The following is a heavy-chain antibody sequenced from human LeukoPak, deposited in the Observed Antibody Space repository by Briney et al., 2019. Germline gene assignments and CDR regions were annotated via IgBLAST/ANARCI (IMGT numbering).Heavy chain of an antibody. CDR2: IYYSGST. Sequence: SSETLSLTCTVSGGSVSSGSYYWSWIRQPPGKGLEWIGYIYYSGSTNYNPSLKSRVTISVDTSKNQFSLKLSSVTAADTAVYYCARETLWFGELPDAFDSWGQGTMVTVSS. V-gene: IGHV4-61*01. CDR1: GGSVSSGSYY. D-gene: IGHD3-10*01. CDR3: ARETLWFGELPDAFDS. J-gene: IGHJ3*02.